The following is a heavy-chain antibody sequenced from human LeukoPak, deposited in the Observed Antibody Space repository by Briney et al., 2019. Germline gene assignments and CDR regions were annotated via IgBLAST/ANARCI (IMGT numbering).Heavy chain of an antibody. J-gene: IGHJ3*02. CDR3: ARANYYDSSGYYYVAFDI. Sequence: GGSLRLSCAASGFTFDDYGMSWVRQAPGKGLEWVSGINWNGGSTGYADSVKGRFTISRDNAKNSLYLQMNSLRAEDTALYYCARANYYDSSGYYYVAFDIWGQGAMVTVSS. V-gene: IGHV3-20*04. CDR1: GFTFDDYG. D-gene: IGHD3-22*01. CDR2: INWNGGST.